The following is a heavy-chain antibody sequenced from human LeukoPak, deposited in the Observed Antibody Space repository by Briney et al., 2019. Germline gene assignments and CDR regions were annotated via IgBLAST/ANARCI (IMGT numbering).Heavy chain of an antibody. CDR1: GGSISSGSYY. V-gene: IGHV4-61*02. D-gene: IGHD6-13*01. CDR2: IYTSGST. J-gene: IGHJ2*01. CDR3: ARGEAAAAADWYFDL. Sequence: SETLSLTCTVSGGSISSGSYYWSWIRQPAGKGLEWIGRIYTSGSTNYNPSLKSRVTISVDTSKNQFSLKLSSVTAADTAVYYCARGEAAAAADWYFDLWGRGTLVTVS.